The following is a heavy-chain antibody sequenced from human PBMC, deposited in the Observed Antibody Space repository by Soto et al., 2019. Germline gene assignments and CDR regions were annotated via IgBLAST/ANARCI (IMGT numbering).Heavy chain of an antibody. Sequence: GGSLRLSCAASGFTFSTYAMAWVRQGPGKGLEWVSFIAGNDNDYTNYADSAKGRFTISRDNAKNSLYLQMNSLRAEDTAVYYCARYVRYDILTGYYTPFDYWGQGTLVTVSS. D-gene: IGHD3-9*01. CDR1: GFTFSTYA. V-gene: IGHV3-21*04. CDR3: ARYVRYDILTGYYTPFDY. J-gene: IGHJ4*02. CDR2: IAGNDNDYT.